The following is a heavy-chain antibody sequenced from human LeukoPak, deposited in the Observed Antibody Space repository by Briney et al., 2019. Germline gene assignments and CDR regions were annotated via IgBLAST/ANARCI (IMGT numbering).Heavy chain of an antibody. D-gene: IGHD5-24*01. J-gene: IGHJ4*02. CDR2: IYYSGDT. V-gene: IGHV4-39*07. CDR1: GGSIGSSSYY. Sequence: SSETLSLTCTVSGGSIGSSSYYWAWIRQLPGKGLEWIGSIYYSGDTYYSPSLKSRVTISVDRSKNQLSLKLTSVTAADTAVYYCARGDDYNLGFDYWGQGTLVTVSS. CDR3: ARGDDYNLGFDY.